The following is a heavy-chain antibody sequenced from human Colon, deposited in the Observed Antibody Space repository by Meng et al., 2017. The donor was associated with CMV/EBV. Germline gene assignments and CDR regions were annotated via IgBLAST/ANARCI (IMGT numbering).Heavy chain of an antibody. Sequence: GESLKISCAASGFTLSSYGIHWVRQAPGKGLEWVAVISFDGSEKHYADSVKGRFTISRDKSKNTVYLQMNNLRAEDTAFYYCARAGHSGSYLPGLFDYWGQGALVTVSS. J-gene: IGHJ4*02. CDR1: GFTLSSYG. V-gene: IGHV3-30*04. D-gene: IGHD1-26*01. CDR2: ISFDGSEK. CDR3: ARAGHSGSYLPGLFDY.